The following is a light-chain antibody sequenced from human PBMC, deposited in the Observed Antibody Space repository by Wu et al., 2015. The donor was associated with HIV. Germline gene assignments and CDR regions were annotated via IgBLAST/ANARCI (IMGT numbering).Light chain of an antibody. CDR1: QSVRYNY. CDR3: QQYGSSSIT. CDR2: AAS. J-gene: IGKJ5*01. Sequence: EIVLTQSPGTLSLSPGERATLSCRAGQSVRYNYLAWYQQKLGQAPRLLIYAASNRAPGIPDRFSGSGSGTDFTLTISRLEPEDFALYYCQQYGSSSITFGQETRLEIK. V-gene: IGKV3-20*01.